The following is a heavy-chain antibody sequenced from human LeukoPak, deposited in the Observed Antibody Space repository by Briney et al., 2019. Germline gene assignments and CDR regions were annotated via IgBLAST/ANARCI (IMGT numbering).Heavy chain of an antibody. CDR3: ARDTGDDYGDYFFDY. CDR1: GFTFSSYS. CDR2: ISSSSSYI. V-gene: IGHV3-21*01. D-gene: IGHD4-17*01. J-gene: IGHJ4*02. Sequence: SGGSLRLSCEASGFTFSSYSMNWVRQAPGKGLEWVSSISSSSSYIYYADSVKGRFTISRDNAKNSLYLQMNSLRAEDTAVYYCARDTGDDYGDYFFDYWGQGTLVTVSS.